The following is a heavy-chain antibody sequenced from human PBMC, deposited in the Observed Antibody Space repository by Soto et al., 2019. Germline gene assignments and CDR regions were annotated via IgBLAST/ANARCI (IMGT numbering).Heavy chain of an antibody. Sequence: PSETLSLTCTVSGGSISSYYWSWIRQPPGKGLEWIGYIYYSGSTNYNPSLKSRVTISVDTSKNQFSLKLSSVTAADTAVYYCASGIVGTSEILDYGGRGTLVTVSS. CDR2: IYYSGST. CDR1: GGSISSYY. D-gene: IGHD1-26*01. J-gene: IGHJ4*02. V-gene: IGHV4-59*01. CDR3: ASGIVGTSEILDY.